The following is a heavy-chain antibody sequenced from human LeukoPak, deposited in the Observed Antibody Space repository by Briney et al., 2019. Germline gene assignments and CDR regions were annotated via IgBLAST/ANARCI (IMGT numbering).Heavy chain of an antibody. CDR2: IYYSGST. Sequence: SETLSLTCTVSGGSISSYYWSWIRQHPGKGLEWIEYIYYSGSTYYNPSLKSRVTISVDTSKNQFSLKLSSVTAADTAVYYCARDREPNWYFDLWGRGTLVTVSS. J-gene: IGHJ2*01. V-gene: IGHV4-59*06. CDR3: ARDREPNWYFDL. D-gene: IGHD5-24*01. CDR1: GGSISSYY.